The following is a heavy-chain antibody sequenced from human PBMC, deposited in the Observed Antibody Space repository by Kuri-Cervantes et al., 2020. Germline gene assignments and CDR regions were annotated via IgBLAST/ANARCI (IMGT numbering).Heavy chain of an antibody. CDR3: AMGDNYGMDV. V-gene: IGHV3-33*01. Sequence: GESLKISCAASGFTFSSYGMHWVRQAPGKGLEWVAVIWYDGSNKYYADSVKGRFTISRDNSKNTLYLQMNSLRAEDTAVYYCAMGDNYGMDVWGQETTVTVSS. J-gene: IGHJ6*02. CDR1: GFTFSSYG. CDR2: IWYDGSNK. D-gene: IGHD3-16*01.